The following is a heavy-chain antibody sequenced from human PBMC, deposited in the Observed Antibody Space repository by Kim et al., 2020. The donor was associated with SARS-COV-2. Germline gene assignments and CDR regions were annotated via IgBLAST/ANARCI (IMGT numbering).Heavy chain of an antibody. V-gene: IGHV4-31*02. J-gene: IGHJ3*02. Sequence: PTLKGRVTISVDTPKNQCSLKLSSVTAADTAVYYCARAPITMIVVVKAFDIWGQGTMVTVSS. D-gene: IGHD3-22*01. CDR3: ARAPITMIVVVKAFDI.